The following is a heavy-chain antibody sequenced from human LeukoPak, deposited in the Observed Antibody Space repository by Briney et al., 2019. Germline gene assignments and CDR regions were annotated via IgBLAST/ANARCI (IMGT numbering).Heavy chain of an antibody. V-gene: IGHV3-30*18. J-gene: IGHJ4*02. CDR3: AKDRQQLVRGYFDY. D-gene: IGHD6-13*01. Sequence: PGGSLRLSCAASGFTFDDYAMHWVRQAPGKGLEWVAVISYDGSNKYYADSVKGRFTISRDNSKNTLYLQMNSLRAEDTAVYYCAKDRQQLVRGYFDYWGQGTLVTVSS. CDR2: ISYDGSNK. CDR1: GFTFDDYA.